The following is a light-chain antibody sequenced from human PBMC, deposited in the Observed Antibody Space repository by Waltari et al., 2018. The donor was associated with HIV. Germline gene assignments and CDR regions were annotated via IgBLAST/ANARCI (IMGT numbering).Light chain of an antibody. CDR1: SPNIGNNC. CDR3: TSWDDRLSGWM. CDR2: RNN. J-gene: IGLJ3*02. Sequence: QSVLTQPPSASGTPGQRVAISCSGRSPNIGNNCVYWYQHLPGTTPKLLIYRNNQGPSGVPDRFPGSKSGTSASLAISGLRSEDEADYYCTSWDDRLSGWMFGGGTTLTVL. V-gene: IGLV1-47*01.